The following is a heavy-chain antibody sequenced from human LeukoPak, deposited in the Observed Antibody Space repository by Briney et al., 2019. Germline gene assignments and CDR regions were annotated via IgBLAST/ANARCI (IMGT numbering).Heavy chain of an antibody. V-gene: IGHV1-69*05. Sequence: SVRVSCKASGGTFSSYAISWVRQAPGQGLEWMGGIIPIFGTANYAQKFQGRVTITTDESTRTAYMELSSLRSEDTAVYYCVPTAGYSSGWYNFDYWGQGTLVTVSS. D-gene: IGHD6-19*01. CDR3: VPTAGYSSGWYNFDY. J-gene: IGHJ4*02. CDR1: GGTFSSYA. CDR2: IIPIFGTA.